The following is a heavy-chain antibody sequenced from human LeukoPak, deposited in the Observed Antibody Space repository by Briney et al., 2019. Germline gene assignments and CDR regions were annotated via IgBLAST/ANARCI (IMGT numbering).Heavy chain of an antibody. CDR1: GYSISGGYF. Sequence: SETLSLTCDVSGYSISGGYFWSWIQQPPGMGLEWIGSTAHRGNTYYNPSLKGRVSISTDGSKNQFSLSLTSVTAADTATYYCTRVARNSGWFFDYWGPGTLATVHS. J-gene: IGHJ4*02. D-gene: IGHD6-19*01. V-gene: IGHV4-38-2*01. CDR3: TRVARNSGWFFDY. CDR2: TAHRGNT.